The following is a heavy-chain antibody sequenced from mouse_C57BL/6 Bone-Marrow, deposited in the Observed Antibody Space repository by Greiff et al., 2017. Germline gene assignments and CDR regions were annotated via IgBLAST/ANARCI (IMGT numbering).Heavy chain of an antibody. D-gene: IGHD2-2*01. CDR1: GFTFSSYA. Sequence: EVNVVESGGGLVKPGGSLKLSCAASGFTFSSYAMSWVRQTPEKRLEWVATISDGGSYTYYPDNVKGRFTISRDNAKNNRYLQMSHLKSEDTAMYYCARVAYGFYAMDYWGQGTSVTVSS. CDR2: ISDGGSYT. J-gene: IGHJ4*01. CDR3: ARVAYGFYAMDY. V-gene: IGHV5-4*03.